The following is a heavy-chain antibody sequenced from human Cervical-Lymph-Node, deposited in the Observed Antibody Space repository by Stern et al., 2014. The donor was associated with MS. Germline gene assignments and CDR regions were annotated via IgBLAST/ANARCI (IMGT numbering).Heavy chain of an antibody. D-gene: IGHD2-2*03. CDR3: ANGSSLRALGY. V-gene: IGHV3-9*01. Sequence: DVQLVHSGGGLVHLGRSLRLSCAPSGFTFDNYDMHWVRQVPGKGMEWVSGISWINASISPADSVQGRFTISRANVTNSMSLHMNSLRAEDTALYYCANGSSLRALGYWGQGTRVTVSS. CDR1: GFTFDNYD. CDR2: ISWINASI. J-gene: IGHJ4*02.